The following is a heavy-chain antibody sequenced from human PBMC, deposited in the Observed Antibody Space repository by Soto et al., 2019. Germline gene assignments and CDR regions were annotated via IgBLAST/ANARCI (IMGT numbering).Heavy chain of an antibody. Sequence: QVQLVESGGGVVQPGRSLRLSCAASGFAFSSYAMHWVCQAPGKGLERVAVISYDGSNKYYADSVKGRFTISRDNSKNTLYLQMNSLRAEDTAVYYCARDLSGSGDWGQGTLVTVSS. D-gene: IGHD3-10*01. CDR1: GFAFSSYA. CDR3: ARDLSGSGD. J-gene: IGHJ4*02. CDR2: ISYDGSNK. V-gene: IGHV3-30-3*01.